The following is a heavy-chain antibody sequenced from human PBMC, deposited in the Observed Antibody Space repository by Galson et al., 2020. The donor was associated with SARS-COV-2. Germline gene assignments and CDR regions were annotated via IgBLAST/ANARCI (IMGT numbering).Heavy chain of an antibody. V-gene: IGHV5-51*01. CDR1: GYDFINYW. D-gene: IGHD3-3*02. CDR2: IFPDDSDT. Sequence: ASVKVSCKGSGYDFINYWIGWVRQMPGKGLEWMGIIFPDDSDTRYNPSFEGQITISADKSISTTYLQWSSLKASDTAMYFCARLAISRAKVTYLAYWGQGTLVTVAS. CDR3: ARLAISRAKVTYLAY. J-gene: IGHJ4*02.